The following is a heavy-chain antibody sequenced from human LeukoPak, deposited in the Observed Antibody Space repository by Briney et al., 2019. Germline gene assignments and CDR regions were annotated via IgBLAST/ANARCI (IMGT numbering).Heavy chain of an antibody. CDR3: AKNTSGTYLDY. D-gene: IGHD1-26*01. Sequence: GGSLRLSCAASGFTFSSHAMSWGRQAPGKGLEWVSSISTSGVSTNYADSVKGRFTISRDNSKSMVYLQMNSLRAEDTAVYYCAKNTSGTYLDYWGQGILVTVSS. J-gene: IGHJ4*02. V-gene: IGHV3-23*01. CDR2: ISTSGVST. CDR1: GFTFSSHA.